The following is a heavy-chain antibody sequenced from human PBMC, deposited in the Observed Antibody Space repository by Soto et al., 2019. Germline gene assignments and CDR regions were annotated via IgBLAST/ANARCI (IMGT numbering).Heavy chain of an antibody. J-gene: IGHJ4*02. CDR3: ARDSLPTTPFDY. V-gene: IGHV3-30-3*01. CDR1: GFTFSSYA. Sequence: QVQLVESGGGVVQPGRSLRLSCAASGFTFSSYAMHWVRQAPGKGLEWVAVISYDGSNKYYADSVKGRFTISRDNSKNTLYLQMNSLRAEDTAVYYCARDSLPTTPFDYWGQGTLVTVSS. D-gene: IGHD5-12*01. CDR2: ISYDGSNK.